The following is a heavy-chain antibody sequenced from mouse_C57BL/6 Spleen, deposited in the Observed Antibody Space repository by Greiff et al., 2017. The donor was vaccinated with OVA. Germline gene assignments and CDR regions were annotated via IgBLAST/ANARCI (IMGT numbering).Heavy chain of an antibody. V-gene: IGHV1-54*01. CDR3: AVITTVVARYFDV. J-gene: IGHJ1*03. CDR2: INPGSGGT. D-gene: IGHD1-1*01. CDR1: GYAFTNYL. Sequence: QVQLQQSGAELVRPGTSVKVSCKASGYAFTNYLIEWVKQRPGQGLEWIGVINPGSGGTNYNEKFKGKATLTADKSSSTAYMQLSSLTSEDSAVYFGAVITTVVARYFDVWGTGTTVTVSS.